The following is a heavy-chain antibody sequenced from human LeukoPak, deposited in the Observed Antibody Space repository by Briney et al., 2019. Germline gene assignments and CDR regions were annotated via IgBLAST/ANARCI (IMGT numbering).Heavy chain of an antibody. Sequence: ASVKVSCKASGYTFTSYYMHWVRQAPGQGLEWMGIINTSGGSTSYAQKFQGRVTMTRDTSTSTVYMELSSLRSEDTAVYYCARGPYYGSGSYYWFDPWGQGTLVTVSS. V-gene: IGHV1-46*01. CDR2: INTSGGST. D-gene: IGHD3-10*01. CDR3: ARGPYYGSGSYYWFDP. CDR1: GYTFTSYY. J-gene: IGHJ5*02.